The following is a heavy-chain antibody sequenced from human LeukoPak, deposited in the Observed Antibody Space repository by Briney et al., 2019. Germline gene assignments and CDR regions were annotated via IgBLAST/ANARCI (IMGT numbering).Heavy chain of an antibody. CDR1: GGTFSSYA. CDR3: ASAVPLAYCGGDCYRHAFDI. CDR2: IIPIFGTA. V-gene: IGHV1-69*13. J-gene: IGHJ3*02. D-gene: IGHD2-21*02. Sequence: SVKVSCKASGGTFSSYAISWVRQAPGQGLEWMGGIIPIFGTANYAQKFQGRVTITADESTSTAYMELSSLRSEDTAVYYCASAVPLAYCGGDCYRHAFDIWGQGTMVTVSP.